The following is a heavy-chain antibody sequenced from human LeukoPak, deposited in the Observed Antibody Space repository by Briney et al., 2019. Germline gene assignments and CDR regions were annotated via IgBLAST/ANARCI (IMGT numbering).Heavy chain of an antibody. D-gene: IGHD3-22*01. CDR2: IYYSGST. V-gene: IGHV4-59*01. Sequence: PSETLSLTCTVSGGSISSYYWNWIRQPPGKGLEWIGYIYYSGSTNYNPSLKRRVTTSVDTSKNQFSLKLSSVTAADTAVYYCARERLGYYDRSGLDYWGQGTLVTVSS. CDR1: GGSISSYY. J-gene: IGHJ4*02. CDR3: ARERLGYYDRSGLDY.